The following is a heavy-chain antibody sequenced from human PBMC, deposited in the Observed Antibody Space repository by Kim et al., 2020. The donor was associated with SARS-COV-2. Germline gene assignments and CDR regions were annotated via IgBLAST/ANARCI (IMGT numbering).Heavy chain of an antibody. CDR2: ISYDGSNK. CDR1: GFTFSSYG. J-gene: IGHJ6*02. V-gene: IGHV3-30*18. Sequence: GGSLRLSCAASGFTFSSYGMHWVRQAPGKGLEWVAVISYDGSNKYYADSVKGRFTISRDNSKNTLYLQMNSLRAEDTAVYYCAKESGWGSYYALTYYYYGLVVCGQGTTFTVSS. D-gene: IGHD3-10*01. CDR3: AKESGWGSYYALTYYYYGLVV.